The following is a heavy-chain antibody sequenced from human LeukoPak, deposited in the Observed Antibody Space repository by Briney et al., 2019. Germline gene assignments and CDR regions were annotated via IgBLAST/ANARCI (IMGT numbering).Heavy chain of an antibody. V-gene: IGHV1-69*13. CDR1: GGTFSSYA. Sequence: AASVKVSCKASGGTFSSYAISWVRQAPGQGLEWMGRIIPIFGTANYAQKFQGRVTITADESTSTAHMELSSLRSEDTAVYYCAGRGDFWSGLLSAFDIWGQGTMVTVSS. J-gene: IGHJ3*02. D-gene: IGHD3-3*01. CDR3: AGRGDFWSGLLSAFDI. CDR2: IIPIFGTA.